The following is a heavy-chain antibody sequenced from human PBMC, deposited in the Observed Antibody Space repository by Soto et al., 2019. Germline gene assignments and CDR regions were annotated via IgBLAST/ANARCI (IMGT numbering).Heavy chain of an antibody. CDR2: IYYSGST. CDR1: GGSISSGGYY. D-gene: IGHD3-22*01. J-gene: IGHJ4*02. Sequence: PSETLSLTCTVSGGSISSGGYYWSWIRQHPGKGLEWIGYIYYSGSTYYNPSLKSRVTISVDTSKNQFSLKLSSVTAADTAVYYCARAGTYYDSSGLPFDYWGQGTLVTVSS. V-gene: IGHV4-31*03. CDR3: ARAGTYYDSSGLPFDY.